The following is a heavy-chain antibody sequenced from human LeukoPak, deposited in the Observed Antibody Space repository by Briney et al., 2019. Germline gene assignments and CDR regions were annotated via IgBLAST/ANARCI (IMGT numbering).Heavy chain of an antibody. Sequence: GASVKVSCTASGYTFTSYDINWVRQATGQGLEWMGWMNPNSGNTGYAQKFQGRVTMTRNTSISTAYMELSSLRSEDTAVYYCARGKGSSWTYDYWGQGTLVTVSS. D-gene: IGHD6-13*01. CDR2: MNPNSGNT. CDR1: GYTFTSYD. V-gene: IGHV1-8*01. J-gene: IGHJ4*02. CDR3: ARGKGSSWTYDY.